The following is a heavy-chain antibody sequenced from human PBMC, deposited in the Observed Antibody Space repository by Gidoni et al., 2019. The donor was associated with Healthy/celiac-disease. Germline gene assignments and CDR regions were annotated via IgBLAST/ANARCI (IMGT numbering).Heavy chain of an antibody. CDR2: IYSGGST. CDR1: GFTVSSNY. J-gene: IGHJ4*02. D-gene: IGHD1-26*01. CDR3: ASLSGSYFGNFDY. V-gene: IGHV3-53*01. Sequence: EVQLVESGGGLIQPGGSLRLSCAASGFTVSSNYMSWVRQAPGKGLEWVSVIYSGGSTYYADSVKGRFTISRDNSKNTLYLQMNSLRAEDTAVYYCASLSGSYFGNFDYWGQGTLVTVSS.